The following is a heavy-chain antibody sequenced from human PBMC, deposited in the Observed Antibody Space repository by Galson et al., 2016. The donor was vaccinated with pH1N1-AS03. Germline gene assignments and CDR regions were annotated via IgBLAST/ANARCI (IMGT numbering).Heavy chain of an antibody. CDR2: IYVGDSDT. D-gene: IGHD6-6*01. V-gene: IGHV5-51*01. CDR3: AKGVHAFSL. Sequence: QSGAEVKKPGQSLKISCNDSGDSVTNYWIGWVRQLPGKGLEWMGIIYVGDSDTKYGSSFQGHVTISLDKSINTAFLQWSSLKASDTATYFCAKGVHAFSLWGQGTMVTVSS. CDR1: GDSVTNYW. J-gene: IGHJ3*01.